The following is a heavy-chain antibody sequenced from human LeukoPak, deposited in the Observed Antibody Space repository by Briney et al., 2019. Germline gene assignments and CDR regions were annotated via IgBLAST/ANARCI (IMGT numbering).Heavy chain of an antibody. J-gene: IGHJ4*02. V-gene: IGHV4-31*03. Sequence: PSQTLSLTCTVSGGSISSGGYYWSWIRQHPGKGPEWIGYIYYSGSTYYNPSLKSRVTISVDTSKNQFSLELSSVTAADTAVYYCARAYDSSGYSTIHYFDYWGQGTLVTVSS. D-gene: IGHD3-22*01. CDR1: GGSISSGGYY. CDR3: ARAYDSSGYSTIHYFDY. CDR2: IYYSGST.